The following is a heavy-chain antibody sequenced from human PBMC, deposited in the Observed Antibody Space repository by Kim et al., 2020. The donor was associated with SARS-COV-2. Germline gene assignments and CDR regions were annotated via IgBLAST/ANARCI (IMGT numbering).Heavy chain of an antibody. D-gene: IGHD3-10*01. CDR3: ARGSSGSYGTLNYYYYGMDG. V-gene: IGHV1-18*01. CDR1: GYTFTSYG. CDR2: ISAYNGNT. Sequence: ASVKVSCKASGYTFTSYGISWVRQAPGQGLEWMGWISAYNGNTNYAQKLQGRVTMTTDTSTSTAYMELRSLRSDDTAVYYCARGSSGSYGTLNYYYYGMDGWGKGTTVTVSP. J-gene: IGHJ6*04.